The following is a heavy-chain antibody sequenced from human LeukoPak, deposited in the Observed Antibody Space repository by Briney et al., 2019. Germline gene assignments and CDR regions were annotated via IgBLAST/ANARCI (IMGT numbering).Heavy chain of an antibody. CDR2: ISGSGSST. CDR3: AKGVAVASPYYFDY. D-gene: IGHD6-19*01. V-gene: IGHV3-23*01. CDR1: GFTFSSYA. J-gene: IGHJ4*02. Sequence: PGGSLRLSCAASGFTFSSYAMSWVRQAPGKGLEWVSPISGSGSSTYYADSVKGRFTISRDNSKNTLYQQMNSLRAEDTAVYYCAKGVAVASPYYFDYWGQGTLVTVSS.